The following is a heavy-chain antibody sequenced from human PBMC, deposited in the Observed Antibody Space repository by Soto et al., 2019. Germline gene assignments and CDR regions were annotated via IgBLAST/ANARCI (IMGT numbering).Heavy chain of an antibody. CDR1: GGSISSYY. V-gene: IGHV4-59*01. D-gene: IGHD6-6*01. CDR2: IYYSGST. J-gene: IGHJ6*02. CDR3: ERDYSEQLGVDYYYYGMDV. Sequence: PSETLSLTCTVSGGSISSYYWSWIRQPPGKGLDWIGYIYYSGSTNYNPSLKSRVTISVDTSKNQFSLKLSSVTAADTAVYYCERDYSEQLGVDYYYYGMDVWCQGTTVTVSS.